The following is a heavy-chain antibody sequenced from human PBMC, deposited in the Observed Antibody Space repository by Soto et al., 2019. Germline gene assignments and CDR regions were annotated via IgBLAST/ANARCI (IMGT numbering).Heavy chain of an antibody. Sequence: EVQLLESGGGLVQPGGSLRLSCVASGFTFSDYAMTWVRQAPGKGLEWVSVISATGATTYYADSVRGRFTISRDNSKNTLNLQMNDLRVEDTALIYCAKGRKSTEKDIAVMLAAASSIQHWGQGTLVTVSS. D-gene: IGHD2-15*01. CDR2: ISATGATT. CDR1: GFTFSDYA. CDR3: AKGRKSTEKDIAVMLAAASSIQH. V-gene: IGHV3-23*01. J-gene: IGHJ1*01.